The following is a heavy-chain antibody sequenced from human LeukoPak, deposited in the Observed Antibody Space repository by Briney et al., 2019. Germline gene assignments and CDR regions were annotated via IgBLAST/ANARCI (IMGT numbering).Heavy chain of an antibody. J-gene: IGHJ4*02. CDR3: ARRLERRGGFDY. CDR2: MYSSGTT. CDR1: GGSISSYY. Sequence: SETLSLTCTVSGGSISSYYWGWIRQPPGKGLEWIGTMYSSGTTYYSPSLKSRVTISVDTSNNQFSLRLNSVTAADTAVYYCARRLERRGGFDYWGQGTLVTVTS. D-gene: IGHD1-1*01. V-gene: IGHV4-39*01.